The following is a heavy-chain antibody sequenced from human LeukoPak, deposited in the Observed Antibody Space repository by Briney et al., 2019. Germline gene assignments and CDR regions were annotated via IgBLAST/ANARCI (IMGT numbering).Heavy chain of an antibody. D-gene: IGHD3-22*01. J-gene: IGHJ3*02. V-gene: IGHV3-7*03. Sequence: GGSLRLSCAVSGVIFNNYAMSWVRQAPGRELEWVANIKQDGSEMKYVGSVEGRFTVSRDNAESSLYLQMNSLRVEDTAVYYCARGIRDDGSAYRAFDIWGQGTMVTVSS. CDR3: ARGIRDDGSAYRAFDI. CDR2: IKQDGSEM. CDR1: GVIFNNYA.